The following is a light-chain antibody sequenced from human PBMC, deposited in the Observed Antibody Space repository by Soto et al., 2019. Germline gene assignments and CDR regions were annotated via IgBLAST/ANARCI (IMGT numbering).Light chain of an antibody. J-gene: IGKJ1*01. Sequence: EIVMTQSPATLSVSPGERATLSCRASQSVSSHLAWYQQKPGQAPRLLISCASTRATGIPAMFSGSGSGKDFPLTSSSLPYEDFADYYYQQYHIWWTFGQGTKVEIK. V-gene: IGKV3-15*01. CDR3: QQYHIWWT. CDR1: QSVSSH. CDR2: CAS.